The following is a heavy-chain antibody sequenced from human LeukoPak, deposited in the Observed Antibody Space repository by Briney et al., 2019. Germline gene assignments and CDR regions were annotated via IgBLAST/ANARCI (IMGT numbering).Heavy chain of an antibody. D-gene: IGHD3-10*01. CDR3: AKDLAPNLWFGELSDY. CDR2: IRYDGSNK. CDR1: GFTFSSYG. V-gene: IGHV3-30*02. Sequence: GGPLRLSCAASGFTFSSYGMHWVRQAPGKGLEWVAFIRYDGSNKYYADSVKGRFTISRDNSKNTLYLQMNSLRAEDTAVYYCAKDLAPNLWFGELSDYWGQGTLVTVSS. J-gene: IGHJ4*02.